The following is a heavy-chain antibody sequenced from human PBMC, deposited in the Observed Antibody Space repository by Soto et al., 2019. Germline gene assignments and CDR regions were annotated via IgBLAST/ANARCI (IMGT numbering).Heavy chain of an antibody. J-gene: IGHJ4*02. CDR3: ARLTLHGPFDY. Sequence: SGTLSLTCAVYGGSFSGYYWSRIRQPPGKGLEWIGEINHSGSTNYNPSLKSRVTISVDTSKNQFSLKLSSVTAADTAVYYCARLTLHGPFDYWGQGTLVTVSS. CDR2: INHSGST. V-gene: IGHV4-34*01. D-gene: IGHD4-17*01. CDR1: GGSFSGYY.